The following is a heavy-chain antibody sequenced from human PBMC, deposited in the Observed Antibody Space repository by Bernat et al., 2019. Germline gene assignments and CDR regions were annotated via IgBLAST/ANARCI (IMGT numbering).Heavy chain of an antibody. D-gene: IGHD3-16*01. CDR3: VRGGVDY. CDR2: INGDGTAT. V-gene: IGHV3-74*01. Sequence: EVQLVESGGGLVQPGGSLRLSCVASGFTFSNYWMHWVRQVPAKGLVWVSRINGDGTATSYADSVKGRFAISRDNAKNTLYLQMDSLRGEDTAVYYCVRGGVDYWGQRTLVTVSS. J-gene: IGHJ4*02. CDR1: GFTFSNYW.